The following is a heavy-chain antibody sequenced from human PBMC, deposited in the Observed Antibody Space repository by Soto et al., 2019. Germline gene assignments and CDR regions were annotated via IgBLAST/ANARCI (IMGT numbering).Heavy chain of an antibody. Sequence: ASAKVSCKASGYIFSGYYIHWVRQAPGQGLEWMGIINPSGGSTTYAQKFQGRVTVTRDTSTSTVYMELSSLIFEDTAMYYCARSVCGGDFLNNWFGSWG. D-gene: IGHD2-21*02. CDR1: GYIFSGYY. J-gene: IGHJ5*01. CDR3: ARSVCGGDFLNNWFGS. V-gene: IGHV1-46*01. CDR2: INPSGGST.